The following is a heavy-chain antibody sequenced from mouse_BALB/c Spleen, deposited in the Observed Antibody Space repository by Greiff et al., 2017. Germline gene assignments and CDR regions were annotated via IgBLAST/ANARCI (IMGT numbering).Heavy chain of an antibody. Sequence: EVMLVESGPSLVKPSQTLSLTCSVTGDSITSGYWNWIRKFPGNKLEYMGYISYSGSTYYNPSLKSRISITRDTSKNQYYLQLNSVTTEDTATYYCARFYGPIYAMDYWGQGTSVTVSS. D-gene: IGHD1-1*02. V-gene: IGHV3-8*02. CDR1: GDSITSGY. CDR2: ISYSGST. CDR3: ARFYGPIYAMDY. J-gene: IGHJ4*01.